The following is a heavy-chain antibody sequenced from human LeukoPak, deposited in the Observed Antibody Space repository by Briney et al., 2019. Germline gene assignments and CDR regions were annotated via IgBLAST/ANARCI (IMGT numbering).Heavy chain of an antibody. V-gene: IGHV4-61*02. J-gene: IGHJ5*02. CDR1: GVSNSSGSYY. CDR2: IYTGGST. D-gene: IGHD3-9*01. Sequence: SQTLSLTCTVSGVSNSSGSYYWSWIRQPAGKGLEWIGRIYTGGSTNYNPSLKSRVTISVDTSKNQFSLKLSSVTAADTAVYYCARLATLSTVAARGRTWFDAWGQGTLVTVSS. CDR3: ARLATLSTVAARGRTWFDA.